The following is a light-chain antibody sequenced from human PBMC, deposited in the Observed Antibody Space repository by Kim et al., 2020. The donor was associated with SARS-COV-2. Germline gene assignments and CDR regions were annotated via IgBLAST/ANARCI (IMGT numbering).Light chain of an antibody. CDR3: QHTYTPPWT. J-gene: IGKJ1*01. CDR2: VAS. V-gene: IGKV1-39*01. CDR1: QSISTY. Sequence: DIQMTQSPYSLSASVGDRVTITCRASQSISTYLNWYQQKPGKAPKVLIYVASSLQSGVPSRFSGTGSGTDFTLTITSLQPEDFATYYCQHTYTPPWTFGQGTKVDIK.